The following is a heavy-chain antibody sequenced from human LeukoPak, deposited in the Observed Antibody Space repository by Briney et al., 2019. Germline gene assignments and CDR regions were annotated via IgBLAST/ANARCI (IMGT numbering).Heavy chain of an antibody. J-gene: IGHJ5*02. CDR1: GGSMSSYC. D-gene: IGHD6-19*01. CDR3: ARGYSSGWYRGWFEP. CDR2: IHYNGNT. V-gene: IGHV4-59*01. Sequence: PSETQSLTCTVSGGSMSSYCWNWIRQPPGKGLEWIGHIHYNGNTNYNPSLKSGVTISVDTSKNQFSLKLSSVTAADTAVYYCARGYSSGWYRGWFEPWGQGTLVIVSS.